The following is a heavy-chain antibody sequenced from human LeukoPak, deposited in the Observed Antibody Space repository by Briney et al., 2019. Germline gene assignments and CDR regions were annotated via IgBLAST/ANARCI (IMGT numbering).Heavy chain of an antibody. J-gene: IGHJ6*02. D-gene: IGHD3-10*01. Sequence: KPSETLSLTCAVYGGSFSGYYWSWIRQPPGKGLEWIGEINHSGSTNYNPSLKSRVTISADTSKNQFSLKLSSVTAADTAVYYCARGGMVRGVSSRRYYGMDVWGQGTTVTFSS. V-gene: IGHV4-34*01. CDR1: GGSFSGYY. CDR3: ARGGMVRGVSSRRYYGMDV. CDR2: INHSGST.